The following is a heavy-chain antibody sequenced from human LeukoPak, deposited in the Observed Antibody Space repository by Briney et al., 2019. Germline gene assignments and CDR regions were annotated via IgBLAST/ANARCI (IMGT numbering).Heavy chain of an antibody. Sequence: GGSLRLSCAASGLTFSSHWMHWVRQAPGKGLVWVSRINSDGSSTSYADSVKGRFTISRDNAKNTLYLQMNSLRAEDTAVYYCARELNYYYYGMDVWGQGTTVTVSS. CDR2: INSDGSST. J-gene: IGHJ6*02. CDR1: GLTFSSHW. V-gene: IGHV3-74*01. CDR3: ARELNYYYYGMDV.